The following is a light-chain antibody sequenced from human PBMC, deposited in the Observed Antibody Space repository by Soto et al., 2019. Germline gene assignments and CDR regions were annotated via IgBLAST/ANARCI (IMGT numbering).Light chain of an antibody. V-gene: IGKV3-11*01. CDR2: DAS. Sequence: EIVLTQSPATLSLSPGDRATLSCRASQSVSSSLAWYQQKPGQAPRLLIYDASNRATGIPARFSGSGSGTDFTLTISSLEPEDFAVYYCQQRSNWPRTFGQGTMLEIK. CDR3: QQRSNWPRT. CDR1: QSVSSS. J-gene: IGKJ2*01.